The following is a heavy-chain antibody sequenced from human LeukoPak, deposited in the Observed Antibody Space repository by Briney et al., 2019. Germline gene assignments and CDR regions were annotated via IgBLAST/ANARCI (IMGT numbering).Heavy chain of an antibody. J-gene: IGHJ2*01. V-gene: IGHV4-61*02. CDR1: GGSISSGSYY. Sequence: PSETLSLTCTVSGGSISSGSYYWSWIRQPAGKGLEWIGRIYTSGSTNYNPSLKSQVTISVDTSKNQFSLKLSSVTAADTAVYYCARVRYGDYGWYFDLWGRGTLVTVSS. D-gene: IGHD4-17*01. CDR2: IYTSGST. CDR3: ARVRYGDYGWYFDL.